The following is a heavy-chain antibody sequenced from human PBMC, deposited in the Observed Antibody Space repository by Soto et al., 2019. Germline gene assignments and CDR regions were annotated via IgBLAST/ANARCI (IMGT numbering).Heavy chain of an antibody. V-gene: IGHV3-9*01. CDR2: ITWNSGKI. D-gene: IGHD2-15*01. J-gene: IGHJ4*02. Sequence: EVQLVASGGDLVQPGRSLRLSCAASGFTFEDYAMHWVRQVPGKGLEWVSGITWNSGKIEYADSVKGRFTISRDNAKNSVHLHMSSLRPEDTAVYYCARGKVAGSRWYFGYWGQGTLVTVSS. CDR1: GFTFEDYA. CDR3: ARGKVAGSRWYFGY.